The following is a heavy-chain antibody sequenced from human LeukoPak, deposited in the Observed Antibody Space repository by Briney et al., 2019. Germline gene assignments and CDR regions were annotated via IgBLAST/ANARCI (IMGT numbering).Heavy chain of an antibody. J-gene: IGHJ4*02. CDR1: GGSISSGSYY. CDR3: ARGMATINFDY. D-gene: IGHD5-24*01. V-gene: IGHV4-61*02. Sequence: SETLSLTCTVSGGSISSGSYYWSWIRQPPGKGLEWIGRIYASGSTNYNPSLKSRVTISVDTSKNQFSLKLNSVTAADTAVYYCARGMATINFDYWGQGTLVTVSS. CDR2: IYASGST.